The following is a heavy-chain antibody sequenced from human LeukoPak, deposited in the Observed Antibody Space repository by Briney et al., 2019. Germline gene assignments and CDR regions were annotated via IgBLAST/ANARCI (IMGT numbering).Heavy chain of an antibody. CDR1: GGSFTNYY. D-gene: IGHD6-13*01. J-gene: IGHJ5*02. Sequence: SETLSLTCAVYGGSFTNYYWSWIRQPPGKGLEWIGEINHSRGTNYNPSLKSRVPISLDTSKRQFSLKLSSVTAAGTAVYYCARALSAPGNHWGQGTLVTVSS. CDR2: INHSRGT. V-gene: IGHV4-34*01. CDR3: ARALSAPGNH.